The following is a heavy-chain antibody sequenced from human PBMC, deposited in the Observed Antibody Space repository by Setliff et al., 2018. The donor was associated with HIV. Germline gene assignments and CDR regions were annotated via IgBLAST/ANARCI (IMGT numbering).Heavy chain of an antibody. CDR1: GYTFTSYY. J-gene: IGHJ6*03. CDR2: INPSGGST. V-gene: IGHV1-46*03. CDR3: ARDCSSTSCPGSFNYYYYYYYMDV. Sequence: ASVKVSCKASGYTFTSYYMHWVRQAPGQGLEWMGTINPSGGSTSYAQKFQGRVTMTRDTSASTVYMELSSLRSEDTAVYYCARDCSSTSCPGSFNYYYYYYYMDVWGKGTTVTVSS. D-gene: IGHD2-2*01.